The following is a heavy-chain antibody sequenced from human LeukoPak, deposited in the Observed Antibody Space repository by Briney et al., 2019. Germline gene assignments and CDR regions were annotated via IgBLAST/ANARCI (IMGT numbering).Heavy chain of an antibody. CDR3: ARDGPGGYSGYS. Sequence: GGSLRLSCAPSGFTFSSYWMSWVRQAPGNGLEWVANIKQDGSEKYYVDSVKGRFTTSRDNAKNSLYLQMNSLRAEDTAVYYCARDGPGGYSGYSWGQGTLVTVSS. J-gene: IGHJ4*02. V-gene: IGHV3-7*03. CDR2: IKQDGSEK. D-gene: IGHD5-12*01. CDR1: GFTFSSYW.